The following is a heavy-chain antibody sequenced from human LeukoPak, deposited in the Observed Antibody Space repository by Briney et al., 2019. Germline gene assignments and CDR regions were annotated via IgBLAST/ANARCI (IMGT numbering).Heavy chain of an antibody. D-gene: IGHD6-25*01. Sequence: ASVKVSCKASGYTFTGYLIHWVRQAPGQGLEYMGWINPNTGATEYALKFRGRVTMTRDTSTGTASMELSRLRSDDTAVYFCGRDLSTSATWELDHWGQGTLVTVSS. J-gene: IGHJ4*02. CDR2: INPNTGAT. CDR3: GRDLSTSATWELDH. CDR1: GYTFTGYL. V-gene: IGHV1-2*02.